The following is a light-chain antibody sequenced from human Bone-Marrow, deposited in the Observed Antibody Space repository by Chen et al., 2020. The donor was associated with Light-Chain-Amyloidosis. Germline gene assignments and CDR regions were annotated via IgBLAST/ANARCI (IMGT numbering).Light chain of an antibody. CDR2: GSS. CDR1: QTISSNY. J-gene: IGKJ4*01. V-gene: IGKV3-20*01. Sequence: EIVLTQSPGTLSLSPGEGANLSCRASQTISSNYLTRYQQKFGQAPRLLIYGSSSRATGIPDRFTGSGSGTDFTLTINILEPEDFAMYYCQQYGTSPLTFGGGTKVEIK. CDR3: QQYGTSPLT.